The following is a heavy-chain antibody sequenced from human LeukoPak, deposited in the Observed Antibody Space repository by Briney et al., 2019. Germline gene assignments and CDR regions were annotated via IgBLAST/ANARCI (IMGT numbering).Heavy chain of an antibody. J-gene: IGHJ4*02. CDR3: AKARGSYLTRPDY. D-gene: IGHD1-26*01. V-gene: IGHV3-23*01. CDR2: ISGSGGST. CDR1: GFTFSSYA. Sequence: GGSLRLSCAASGFTFSSYAMSWVRQPPGKGLEWVSAISGSGGSTYYADSVKGRFTISRDNSKNTLYLQMNSLRAEDTAVYYCAKARGSYLTRPDYWGQGTLVTVSS.